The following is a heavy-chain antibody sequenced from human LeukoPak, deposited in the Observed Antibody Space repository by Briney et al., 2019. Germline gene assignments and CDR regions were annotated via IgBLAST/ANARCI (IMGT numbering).Heavy chain of an antibody. CDR1: GFTFSDYY. Sequence: GGSLRLSCAASGFTFSDYYMSWIRQAPGKGPEWASYISSSGSTIYYADSVKGRFTISRDNAKNSLYLEMNSLRVEDTAVYYCASEERYYYDSSGYPTLDYWGQGTLVTVSS. J-gene: IGHJ4*02. D-gene: IGHD3-22*01. CDR3: ASEERYYYDSSGYPTLDY. CDR2: ISSSGSTI. V-gene: IGHV3-11*04.